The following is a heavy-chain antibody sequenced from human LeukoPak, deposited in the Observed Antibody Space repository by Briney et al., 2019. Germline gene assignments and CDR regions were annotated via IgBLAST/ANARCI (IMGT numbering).Heavy chain of an antibody. CDR2: ISYDGSNK. J-gene: IGHJ5*02. D-gene: IGHD5-18*01. CDR1: GFTFSSYA. CDR3: ARDRSPVDTAMVNH. Sequence: PGGSLRLSCAASGFTFSSYAMHWVRQAPGKGLEWVAVISYDGSNKYYADSVKGRFTISRDNSKNTLYLQMNSLRAEDTAVYYCARDRSPVDTAMVNHWGQGTLVTVSS. V-gene: IGHV3-30-3*01.